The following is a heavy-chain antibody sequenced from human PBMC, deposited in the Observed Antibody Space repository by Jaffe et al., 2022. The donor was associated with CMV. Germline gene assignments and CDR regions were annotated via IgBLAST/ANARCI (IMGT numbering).Heavy chain of an antibody. CDR2: IWYDGSNK. J-gene: IGHJ3*02. D-gene: IGHD4-4*01. Sequence: QVQLVESGGGVVQPGRSLRLSCAASGFTFSSYGMHWVRQAPGKGLEWVAVIWYDGSNKYYADSVKGRFTISRDNSKNTLYLQMNSLRAEDTAVYYCARETSKDDAFDIWGQGTMVTVSS. CDR1: GFTFSSYG. CDR3: ARETSKDDAFDI. V-gene: IGHV3-33*08.